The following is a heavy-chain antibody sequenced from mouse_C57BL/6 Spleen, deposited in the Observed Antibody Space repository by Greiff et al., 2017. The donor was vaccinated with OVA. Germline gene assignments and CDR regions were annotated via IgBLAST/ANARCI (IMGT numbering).Heavy chain of an antibody. D-gene: IGHD4-1*02. CDR2: IWRGGST. Sequence: VQVVESGPGLVQPSQSLSITCTVSGFSLTSYGVHWVRQSPGKGLEWLGVIWRGGSTDYNAAFMSRLSITKDNSKSQVFFKMNSLQADDTAIYYCAKTQLGYYAMDYWGQGTSVTVSS. CDR3: AKTQLGYYAMDY. V-gene: IGHV2-5*01. CDR1: GFSLTSYG. J-gene: IGHJ4*01.